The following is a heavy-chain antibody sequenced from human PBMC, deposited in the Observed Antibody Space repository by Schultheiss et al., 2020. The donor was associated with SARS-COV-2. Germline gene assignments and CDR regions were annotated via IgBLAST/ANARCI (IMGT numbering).Heavy chain of an antibody. V-gene: IGHV4-39*07. Sequence: SETLSLTCTVSGGSISSSSYYWGWIRQPPGKGLEWIGSIYYSGSTNYNPSLKSRVTISVDTSKNQFSLKLSSVTAADTAVYYCARAGYSSSWYGPVRKNWYFDLWGRGTLVTVSS. J-gene: IGHJ2*01. CDR1: GGSISSSSYY. CDR2: IYYSGST. CDR3: ARAGYSSSWYGPVRKNWYFDL. D-gene: IGHD6-13*01.